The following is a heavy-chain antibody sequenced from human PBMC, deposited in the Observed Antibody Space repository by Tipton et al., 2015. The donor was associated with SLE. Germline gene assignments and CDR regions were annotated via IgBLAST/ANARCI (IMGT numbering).Heavy chain of an antibody. CDR3: ARGPSGNSGYEPMDV. CDR2: IYYTGST. V-gene: IGHV4-39*07. D-gene: IGHD5-12*01. Sequence: TLSLTCTVSGGSISSGSYYWSWIRQPAGKGPEWVATIYYTGSTYYNPSLRSRVTISIDTSNNQFSLKLTSVTAADTAVYYCARGPSGNSGYEPMDVWGKGTTVTVAS. J-gene: IGHJ6*04. CDR1: GGSISSGSYY.